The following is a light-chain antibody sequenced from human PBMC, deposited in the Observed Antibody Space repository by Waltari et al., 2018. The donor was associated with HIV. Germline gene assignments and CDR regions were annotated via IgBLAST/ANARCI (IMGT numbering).Light chain of an antibody. CDR2: EVS. CDR3: SSYTTSSSLL. Sequence: QSALTQPASVSGSPGQSITISCTGTSSYVGGYSYLSWYQQHPGKAPNLMIYEVSNRPSGVSNRFSGSKSGNTASLTISGLQAEDDADYYCSSYTTSSSLLFGGGTKLTVL. J-gene: IGLJ2*01. V-gene: IGLV2-14*01. CDR1: SSYVGGYSY.